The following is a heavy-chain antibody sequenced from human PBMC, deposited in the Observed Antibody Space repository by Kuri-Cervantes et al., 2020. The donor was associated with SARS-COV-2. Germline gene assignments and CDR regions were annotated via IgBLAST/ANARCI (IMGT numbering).Heavy chain of an antibody. J-gene: IGHJ4*02. Sequence: KISCKASGYTFTSYGISWVRQAPGQGLEWMGGIIPIFGTANYAQKFQGRVTITTDESTSTAYMELSSLRSEDTAVYYCARATGPPGYFDYWGQGTLVTVSS. CDR1: GYTFTSYG. CDR3: ARATGPPGYFDY. V-gene: IGHV1-69*05. CDR2: IIPIFGTA.